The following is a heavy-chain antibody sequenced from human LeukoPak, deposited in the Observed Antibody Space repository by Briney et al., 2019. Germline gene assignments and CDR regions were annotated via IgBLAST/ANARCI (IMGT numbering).Heavy chain of an antibody. J-gene: IGHJ4*02. V-gene: IGHV4-61*02. CDR2: IYTSGST. CDR1: GGSISSGSYY. Sequence: TLSLTCTVSGGSISSGSYYWSWIRQPAGKGLEWIGRIYTSGSTNYNPSLKSRVTISVDTSKNQFSLKLSSVTAADTAVYYCARDHEEDALDYWGQGTLVTVSS. CDR3: ARDHEEDALDY.